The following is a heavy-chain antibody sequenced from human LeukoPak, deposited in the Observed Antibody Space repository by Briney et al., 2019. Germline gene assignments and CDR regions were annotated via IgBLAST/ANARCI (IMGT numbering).Heavy chain of an antibody. D-gene: IGHD6-19*01. CDR3: AKGGSRGWFDYFDY. J-gene: IGHJ4*02. CDR2: VSSDGTNK. Sequence: GGSLRLSCAASGFTFSSYGIHWVRQAPGKGLEWVAVVSSDGTNKYYADSVKGRFTISRDNSKNTLYLQMNSLRAEDTAVYYCAKGGSRGWFDYFDYWGQGTLVTVSP. V-gene: IGHV3-30*18. CDR1: GFTFSSYG.